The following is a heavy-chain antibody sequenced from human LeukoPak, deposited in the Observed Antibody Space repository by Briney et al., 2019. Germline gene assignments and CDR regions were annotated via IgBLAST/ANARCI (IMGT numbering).Heavy chain of an antibody. V-gene: IGHV3-64D*06. J-gene: IGHJ4*02. Sequence: GGSLRLSCSASGFSISRYSMHWGRQAPGKGLEYVSAIGPNGDGAYYADSVKNRFTISRDNSKNTLYLQMSSLRPEDTAVYYCVHDLPDSAYEFNWGQGTLVTVSS. CDR1: GFSISRYS. CDR2: IGPNGDGA. CDR3: VHDLPDSAYEFN. D-gene: IGHD5-12*01.